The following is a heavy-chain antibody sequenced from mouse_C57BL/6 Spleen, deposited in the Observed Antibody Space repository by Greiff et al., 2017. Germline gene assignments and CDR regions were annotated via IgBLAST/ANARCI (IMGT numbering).Heavy chain of an antibody. CDR2: IDPSDSYT. V-gene: IGHV1-69*01. D-gene: IGHD3-2*02. CDR1: GYTFTSYW. J-gene: IGHJ4*01. Sequence: QVQLQQPGAELVMPGASVKLSCKASGYTFTSYWMHWVKQRPGQGLEWIGEIDPSDSYTNYNQKFKGKSTLTVDKSSSTAYMKLSSLTSEDSAVYYCARGGSSGYDAMDYWGQGTSVTVSS. CDR3: ARGGSSGYDAMDY.